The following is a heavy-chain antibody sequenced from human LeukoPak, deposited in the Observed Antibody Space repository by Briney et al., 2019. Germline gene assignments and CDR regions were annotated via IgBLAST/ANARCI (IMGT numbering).Heavy chain of an antibody. CDR1: GGTFSSYA. D-gene: IGHD1-26*01. Sequence: ASVKVSCKASGGTFSSYAISWVRQAPGQGLEWMGRIIPIFGTANYAQKFRGRVTITTDESTSTAYMELSSLRSEDTAVYYCARDSVGATEPFDYWGQGTLVTVSS. V-gene: IGHV1-69*05. CDR2: IIPIFGTA. CDR3: ARDSVGATEPFDY. J-gene: IGHJ4*02.